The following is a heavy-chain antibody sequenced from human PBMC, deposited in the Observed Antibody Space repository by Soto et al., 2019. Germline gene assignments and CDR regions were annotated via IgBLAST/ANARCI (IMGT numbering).Heavy chain of an antibody. CDR2: VKNKKDGETT. CDR3: VTDRPDNGIDGDFDY. J-gene: IGHJ4*02. V-gene: IGHV3-15*01. Sequence: EVQLVESGGGLVKPGGSLRLSCVASGLIFTDAWLSWVRQAPGKGLEWVGRVKNKKDGETTDYVAPVKDRFTISREDSKNTVYLQMNSLKTEDTAIYYCVTDRPDNGIDGDFDYWGQGTLVTVSS. D-gene: IGHD1-1*01. CDR1: GLIFTDAW.